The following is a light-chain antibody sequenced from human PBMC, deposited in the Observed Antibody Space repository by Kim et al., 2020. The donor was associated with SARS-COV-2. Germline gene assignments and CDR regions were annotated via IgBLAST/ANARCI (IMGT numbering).Light chain of an antibody. V-gene: IGKV4-1*01. Sequence: SATLNCKSSQTVLYNSNNKNYLAWYQQKPGQAPKLLIYGASIRESGVSDRFSGSGSETDFTLTISRLQAEDVAVYYCQEYYSTPPNFGQGTKLEIK. CDR3: QEYYSTPPN. J-gene: IGKJ2*01. CDR2: GAS. CDR1: QTVLYNSNNKNY.